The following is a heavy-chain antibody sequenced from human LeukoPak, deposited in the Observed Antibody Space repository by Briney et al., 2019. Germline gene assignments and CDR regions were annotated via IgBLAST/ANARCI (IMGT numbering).Heavy chain of an antibody. CDR2: ISTSSGYI. V-gene: IGHV3-21*03. CDR1: GFTFSSYS. Sequence: GGSLRLSCAASGFTFSSYSMNWVRQAPGKGLEWVSSISTSSGYIYYADSVQGRFTISRDSAKNSLYLQMNSLKTEDTAVYYCTTDSLIYGDSDYFDYWGQGTLVTVSS. CDR3: TTDSLIYGDSDYFDY. J-gene: IGHJ4*02. D-gene: IGHD4-17*01.